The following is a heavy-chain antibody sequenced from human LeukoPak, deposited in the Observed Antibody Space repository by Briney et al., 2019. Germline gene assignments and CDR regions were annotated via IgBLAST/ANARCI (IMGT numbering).Heavy chain of an antibody. D-gene: IGHD3-16*01. CDR3: TRRLDD. CDR1: GFSFNSDW. J-gene: IGHJ4*02. V-gene: IGHV3-7*01. Sequence: GGSLRLSCAASGFSFNSDWMDWVRQAPGKGLEWVANIKHDESEKDYLDSVKGRFTISRDNAQNSLYLQMNGLRVEDTAVYYCTRRLDDWGQGTLVTVSS. CDR2: IKHDESEK.